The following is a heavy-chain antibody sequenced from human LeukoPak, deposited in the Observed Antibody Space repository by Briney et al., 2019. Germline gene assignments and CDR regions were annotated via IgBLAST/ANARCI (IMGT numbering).Heavy chain of an antibody. CDR3: ARAGYSSSWYNYYYYMDV. Sequence: PGGSLRLSCAASGFTFSSYGMHWVRQAPGKGLEWVSVIYSGGSTYYADSVKGRFTISRDNSKNTLYLQMNSLRAEDTAVYYCARAGYSSSWYNYYYYMDVWGKGTTVTVSS. J-gene: IGHJ6*03. CDR2: IYSGGST. CDR1: GFTFSSYG. V-gene: IGHV3-53*01. D-gene: IGHD6-13*01.